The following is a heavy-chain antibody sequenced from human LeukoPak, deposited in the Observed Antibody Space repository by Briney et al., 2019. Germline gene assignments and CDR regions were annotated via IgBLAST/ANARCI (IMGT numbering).Heavy chain of an antibody. CDR1: GGSISSSRYY. J-gene: IGHJ3*02. V-gene: IGHV4-39*07. CDR2: INHSGST. Sequence: SETLSLTCTVSGGSISSSRYYWGGIRQPPGKGLEWIGEINHSGSTNYNPSLKSRVTISVDTSKNQFSLKLSSVTAADAAVYYCARGGGIAVAGGPTYAFDIWGQGTMVTVSS. CDR3: ARGGGIAVAGGPTYAFDI. D-gene: IGHD6-19*01.